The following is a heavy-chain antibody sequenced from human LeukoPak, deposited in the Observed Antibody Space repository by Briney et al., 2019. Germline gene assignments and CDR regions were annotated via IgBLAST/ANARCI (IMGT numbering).Heavy chain of an antibody. J-gene: IGHJ3*02. Sequence: PGGSLRLSCAASGFTFSSYAMHRVRQAPGKGLEWVAVISYDGSNKYYADSVKGRFTISRDNSKNTLYLQMNSLRAEDTAVYYCARDDESEQWLVPGGRGALDIWGQGTMVTVSS. CDR1: GFTFSSYA. D-gene: IGHD6-19*01. CDR3: ARDDESEQWLVPGGRGALDI. V-gene: IGHV3-30*04. CDR2: ISYDGSNK.